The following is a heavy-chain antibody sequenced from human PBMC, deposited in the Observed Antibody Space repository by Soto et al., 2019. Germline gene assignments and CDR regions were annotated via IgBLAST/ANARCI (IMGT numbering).Heavy chain of an antibody. CDR3: AREYSGSGWYGTGDY. Sequence: LRLSCAASGFTFITYPIHWVRQAPGKGLEWVAVISYDGTNKYYADSVKGRFTISRDISKNTMYLQMNSLRLEDTAVYYCAREYSGSGWYGTGDYWGPGTLVTVSS. CDR2: ISYDGTNK. V-gene: IGHV3-30-3*01. CDR1: GFTFITYP. J-gene: IGHJ4*02. D-gene: IGHD6-19*01.